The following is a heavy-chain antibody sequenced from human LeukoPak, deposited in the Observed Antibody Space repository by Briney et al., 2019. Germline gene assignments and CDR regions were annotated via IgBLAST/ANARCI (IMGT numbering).Heavy chain of an antibody. J-gene: IGHJ4*02. CDR2: IIPIFGTA. Sequence: ASVKVSCKASGGTFSGYAISWVRQAPGQGLEWMGGIIPIFGTANYAQKFQGRVTITADESTSTAYMELSSLRSEDTAVYYCATLYCTNGVCYTARHDYWGQGTLVTVSS. CDR1: GGTFSGYA. D-gene: IGHD2-8*01. CDR3: ATLYCTNGVCYTARHDY. V-gene: IGHV1-69*13.